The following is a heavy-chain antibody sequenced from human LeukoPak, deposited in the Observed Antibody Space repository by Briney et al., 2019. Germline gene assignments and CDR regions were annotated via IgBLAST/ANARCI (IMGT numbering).Heavy chain of an antibody. Sequence: GGSLRLSCAASGFTFSGYSMNWVRQAPGKGLEWVSSISSSSSYIYYADPVKGRFTISRDNAKNSLYLQMTSLRAEDTAVYYCARDGLERVVTATKYYYYYGMDVWGQGTTVTVSS. D-gene: IGHD2-21*02. CDR1: GFTFSGYS. CDR3: ARDGLERVVTATKYYYYYGMDV. CDR2: ISSSSSYI. J-gene: IGHJ6*02. V-gene: IGHV3-21*01.